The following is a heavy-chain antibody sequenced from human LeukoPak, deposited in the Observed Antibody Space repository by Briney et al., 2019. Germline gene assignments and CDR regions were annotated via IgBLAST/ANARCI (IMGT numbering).Heavy chain of an antibody. Sequence: QPGGSLRLSCAASGFTFSDYYMSWIRQAPGKGLEWVSYISSSSSYTNYADSVKGRFTISRDNAKNSLYLQMNSLRAEDTAVYYCAREAYYGSGVRFSYYYGMDVWGQGTTVTVSS. CDR1: GFTFSDYY. CDR3: AREAYYGSGVRFSYYYGMDV. CDR2: ISSSSSYT. J-gene: IGHJ6*02. V-gene: IGHV3-11*05. D-gene: IGHD3-10*01.